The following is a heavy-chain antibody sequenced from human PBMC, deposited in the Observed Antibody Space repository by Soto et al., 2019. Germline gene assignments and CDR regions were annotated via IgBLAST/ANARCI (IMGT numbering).Heavy chain of an antibody. CDR3: TKDRVPDGIWSIDY. V-gene: IGHV3-NL1*01. CDR2: IDLSGTTT. Sequence: GGSLRLSCAASGFTFTSYWMHWVRQGPGKGLEWVSFIDLSGTTTYYRDSVKGRFTIFKDKSMNTVYLQMNSLRVEDAAVYYCTKDRVPDGIWSIDYWGQGALVTVSS. CDR1: GFTFTSYW. J-gene: IGHJ4*02. D-gene: IGHD2-15*01.